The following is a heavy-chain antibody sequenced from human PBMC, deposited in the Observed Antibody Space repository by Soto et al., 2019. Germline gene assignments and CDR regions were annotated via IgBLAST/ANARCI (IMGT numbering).Heavy chain of an antibody. Sequence: PSATLSLTCTVSGGSISSGDYYWSWIRQPPGKGLEWIGYIYYSGSTYYNLSLKSRVTISVDTSKNQFSLKLSSVTAADTAVYYCARAMVVTQNWFDPWGQGTLVTVSS. CDR1: GGSISSGDYY. V-gene: IGHV4-30-4*01. J-gene: IGHJ5*02. D-gene: IGHD2-21*02. CDR3: ARAMVVTQNWFDP. CDR2: IYYSGST.